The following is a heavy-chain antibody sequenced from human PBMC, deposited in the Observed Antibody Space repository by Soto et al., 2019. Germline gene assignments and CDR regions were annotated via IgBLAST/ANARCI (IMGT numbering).Heavy chain of an antibody. CDR2: IYNSGST. CDR1: GGSISSYY. J-gene: IGHJ4*02. Sequence: QVQLQESGPGLVKPSETLSLTCTVSGGSISSYYWTWIRQPPGKGLEWIGFIYNSGSTHYNPSLSSRGTISVDTSKNHFSLKLRSVTAADTAVYYCASMGYHYGSGSYPLDYWGQGTLVTVSS. D-gene: IGHD3-10*01. CDR3: ASMGYHYGSGSYPLDY. V-gene: IGHV4-59*08.